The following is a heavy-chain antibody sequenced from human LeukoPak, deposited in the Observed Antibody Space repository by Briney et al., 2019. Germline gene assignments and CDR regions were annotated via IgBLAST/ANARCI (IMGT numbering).Heavy chain of an antibody. CDR2: IYPGDSDT. Sequence: KVSCKGSGYSFTSYWIGWVRQMPGKGLEWMGIIYPGDSDTRYSPSFQGQVTISADKSISTAYLQWSSLKASDTAMYYCARPAGGGYVGYFFDYWGQGTLVTVSS. CDR1: GYSFTSYW. V-gene: IGHV5-51*01. D-gene: IGHD5-12*01. CDR3: ARPAGGGYVGYFFDY. J-gene: IGHJ4*02.